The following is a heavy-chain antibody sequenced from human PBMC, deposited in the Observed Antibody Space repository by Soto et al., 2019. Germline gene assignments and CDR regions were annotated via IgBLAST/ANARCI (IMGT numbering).Heavy chain of an antibody. CDR3: ARLGDSSRWPFDY. V-gene: IGHV5-10-1*01. D-gene: IGHD6-13*01. CDR2: IDTSDSYT. J-gene: IGHJ4*02. Sequence: GESLKIACKGSGSSCTSYCISWVRQMPGKGLEWMGRIDTSDSYTNYSPSFQGHVTISADKSISTAYLQWSSLKASDTAMYYCARLGDSSRWPFDYWGQGTLVTVSS. CDR1: GSSCTSYC.